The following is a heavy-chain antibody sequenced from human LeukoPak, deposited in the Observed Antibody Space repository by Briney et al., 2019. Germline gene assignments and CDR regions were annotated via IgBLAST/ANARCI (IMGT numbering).Heavy chain of an antibody. V-gene: IGHV3-30-3*01. CDR3: ARDADCSSTSCYTSGGNYYYYGMDV. D-gene: IGHD2-2*02. Sequence: GGSLRLSCAASGFTFSSYAMHWVRQAPGKGLEWVAVISYDGSNKYYADSVKGRFTISRDNSKNTLYLQMNSLRAEDTAVYYCARDADCSSTSCYTSGGNYYYYGMDVWGQGTTVTVSS. J-gene: IGHJ6*02. CDR2: ISYDGSNK. CDR1: GFTFSSYA.